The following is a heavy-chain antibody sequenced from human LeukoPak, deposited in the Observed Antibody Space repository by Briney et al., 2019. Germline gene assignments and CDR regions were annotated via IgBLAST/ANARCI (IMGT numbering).Heavy chain of an antibody. V-gene: IGHV3-21*01. Sequence: GGSLRLSCAASGFTFSSYSMNWVRQAPGKGVEWVSAISSSSSYIHYADSVKGRFTISRDNAKNSLYLQMNSLRADDTAVYYCARDSSGWYHGMDVWGQGTTVTVSS. CDR3: ARDSSGWYHGMDV. J-gene: IGHJ6*02. D-gene: IGHD6-19*01. CDR1: GFTFSSYS. CDR2: ISSSSSYI.